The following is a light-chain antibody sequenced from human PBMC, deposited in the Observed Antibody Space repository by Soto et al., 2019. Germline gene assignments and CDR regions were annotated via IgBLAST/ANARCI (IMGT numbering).Light chain of an antibody. V-gene: IGKV3-15*01. Sequence: EIVMTQSPATLSVSLGERATLSCRASQSISSNLAWYQQKPGQAPRLLIYGASTRATGIPDRFSGSGSGTDFTLTISSLQSEDLAVYFCQQYNNWRSYTFGQGTKVDIK. J-gene: IGKJ2*01. CDR3: QQYNNWRSYT. CDR2: GAS. CDR1: QSISSN.